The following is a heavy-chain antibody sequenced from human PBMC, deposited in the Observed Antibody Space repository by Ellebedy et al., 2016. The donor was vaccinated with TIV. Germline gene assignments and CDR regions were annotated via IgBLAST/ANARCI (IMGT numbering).Heavy chain of an antibody. V-gene: IGHV4-39*01. CDR2: IHYSGSH. Sequence: MPSETLSLTCTVSGASISSSSHYWGWFRQPPGRGLEWLGRIHYSGSHDYNPALKSRVTISVDTSKNQFTLKLSSVTAADTAVYYCARQDSGGYSYYGMDVWGQGTTVTVSS. J-gene: IGHJ6*02. CDR1: GASISSSSHY. D-gene: IGHD1-26*01. CDR3: ARQDSGGYSYYGMDV.